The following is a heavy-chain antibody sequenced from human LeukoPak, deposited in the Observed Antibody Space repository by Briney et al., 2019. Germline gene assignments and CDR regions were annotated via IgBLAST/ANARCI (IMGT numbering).Heavy chain of an antibody. CDR1: GGSISSYY. CDR2: IYYSGST. V-gene: IGHV4-59*01. CDR3: ASLINWNRDY. D-gene: IGHD1-1*01. J-gene: IGHJ4*02. Sequence: PSETLSLTCTVSGGSISSYYWSWTRQPPGKGLEWIGYIYYSGSTNYNPSLKSRVTISVDTSKNQFSLKLSSVTAADTAVYYCASLINWNRDYWGQGTLVTVSS.